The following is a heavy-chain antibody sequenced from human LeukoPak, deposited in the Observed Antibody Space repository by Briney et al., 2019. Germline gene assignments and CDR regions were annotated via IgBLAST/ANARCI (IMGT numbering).Heavy chain of an antibody. CDR2: ISAYNGNT. Sequence: ASVKVSCKASGYTFSGSYMHWVRQAPGQGLEWMGWISAYNGNTNYAQKLQGRVTMTTDTSTSTAYMELRSLRSDDTAVYYCARSRITMIVVVITPDGAFDIWGQGTMVTVSS. V-gene: IGHV1-18*04. J-gene: IGHJ3*02. CDR1: GYTFSGSY. CDR3: ARSRITMIVVVITPDGAFDI. D-gene: IGHD3-22*01.